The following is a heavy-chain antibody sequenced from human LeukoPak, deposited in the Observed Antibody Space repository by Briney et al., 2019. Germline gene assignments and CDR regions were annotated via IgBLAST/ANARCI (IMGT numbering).Heavy chain of an antibody. CDR1: GYIFIDYY. CDR3: ARGRHFDSDGYYSAFYFDS. V-gene: IGHV1-2*02. D-gene: IGHD3-22*01. CDR2: IKPDSGGT. J-gene: IGHJ4*02. Sequence: ASVKVSCKASGYIFIDYYVDWVRQAPGQGLEWMGWIKPDSGGTKYAQNFQGRVTMTRDTSTNTAYMDLSRLTSDDTAVYFCARGRHFDSDGYYSAFYFDSWGQGNLLIVSS.